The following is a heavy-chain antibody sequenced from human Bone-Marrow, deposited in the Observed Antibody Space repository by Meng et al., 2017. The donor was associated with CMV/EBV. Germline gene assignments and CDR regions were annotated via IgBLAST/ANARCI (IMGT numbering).Heavy chain of an antibody. J-gene: IGHJ6*02. D-gene: IGHD2-2*02. Sequence: SVKVSCKASGGTFSSYAISWVRQAPGQGLEWMGGIIPILGIANYAQKFQGRVTITADKSTSTAYMELSSLRSEDTTVYYCASALQLGLCSSTSCDNYYYYGMDVWGQGTTVTVSS. V-gene: IGHV1-69*10. CDR3: ASALQLGLCSSTSCDNYYYYGMDV. CDR1: GGTFSSYA. CDR2: IIPILGIA.